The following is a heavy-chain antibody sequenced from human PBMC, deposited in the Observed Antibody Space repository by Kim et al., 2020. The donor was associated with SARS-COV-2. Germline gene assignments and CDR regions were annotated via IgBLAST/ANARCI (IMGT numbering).Heavy chain of an antibody. D-gene: IGHD3-16*01. CDR1: GFTFDDYA. V-gene: IGHV3-9*01. CDR3: AKGSRLHLGESLFDY. Sequence: GGSLRLSCAASGFTFDDYAMHWVRQAPGKGLEWVSGISWNSGSIGYADSVKGRFTISRDNAKNSLYLQMNSLRAEDTALYYCAKGSRLHLGESLFDYWGQGTLVTVSS. J-gene: IGHJ4*02. CDR2: ISWNSGSI.